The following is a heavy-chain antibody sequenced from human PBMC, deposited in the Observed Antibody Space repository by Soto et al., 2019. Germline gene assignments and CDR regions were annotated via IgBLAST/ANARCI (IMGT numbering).Heavy chain of an antibody. Sequence: QITLKESGPTLVKPTQSLTLTCTVSGFSLSGDGVGVGWIRQPPGKALEWLALIYWDDDQRYSPSLKTRLTITKDTSKNQVLLTMTNMDPLDTATYYGAHAFGGTSWPNDAFDIWGQGTVVTVSS. V-gene: IGHV2-5*02. CDR3: AHAFGGTSWPNDAFDI. J-gene: IGHJ3*02. D-gene: IGHD3-3*02. CDR2: IYWDDDQ. CDR1: GFSLSGDGVG.